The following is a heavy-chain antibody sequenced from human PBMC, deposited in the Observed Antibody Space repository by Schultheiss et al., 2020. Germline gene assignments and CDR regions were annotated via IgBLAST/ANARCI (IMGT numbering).Heavy chain of an antibody. CDR1: GGSFSGYY. Sequence: SETLSLTCAVYGGSFSGYYWSWIRQPAEKGLEWIGRIYTSGSTNYNPSLTSLVTMSVDTSKNQFSLKLSSVTAADTAVYYCARLKDFWSGEQYAFDIWGQGTMVTGSS. CDR3: ARLKDFWSGEQYAFDI. J-gene: IGHJ3*02. D-gene: IGHD3-3*01. CDR2: IYTSGST. V-gene: IGHV4-59*10.